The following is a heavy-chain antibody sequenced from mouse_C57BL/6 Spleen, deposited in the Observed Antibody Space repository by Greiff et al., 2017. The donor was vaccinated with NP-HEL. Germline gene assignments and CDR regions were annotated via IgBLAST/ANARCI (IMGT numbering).Heavy chain of an antibody. Sequence: VQLVESGPGLVQPSQCLSITCTVSGFSLTSYGVHWVRQSPGKGLEWLGVIWRGGSTDYNAAFMSRLSITKDNSKSQVFFKMNSLQADDTAIYYCAKGDDYDGTRSMDYWGQGTSVTVSS. V-gene: IGHV2-5*01. CDR3: AKGDDYDGTRSMDY. CDR1: GFSLTSYG. D-gene: IGHD2-4*01. CDR2: IWRGGST. J-gene: IGHJ4*01.